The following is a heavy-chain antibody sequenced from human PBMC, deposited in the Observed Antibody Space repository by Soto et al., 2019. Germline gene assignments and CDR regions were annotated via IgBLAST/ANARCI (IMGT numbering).Heavy chain of an antibody. V-gene: IGHV3-30-3*01. CDR2: ISKDGNLK. CDR3: ARQKCCYGSSGSTSIGALVL. CDR1: GFTFTSYP. Sequence: PGGSLRLSCAASGFTFTSYPIQWVRQAPGKGLEWVAVISKDGNLKYYADSVRGRFTISREDPKNTVYLEMNGLRADDTAVFYCARQKCCYGSSGSTSIGALVLWGQGTMVTVSS. J-gene: IGHJ3*01. D-gene: IGHD3-22*01.